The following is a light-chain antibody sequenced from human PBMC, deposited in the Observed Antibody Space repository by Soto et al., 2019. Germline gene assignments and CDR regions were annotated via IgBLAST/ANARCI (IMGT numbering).Light chain of an antibody. J-gene: IGKJ1*01. CDR2: DAS. Sequence: DIQMTQSPSSLSASVGDRVTITCQASQDISNFLNWYQQKPGKAPKLLIYDASNLETGVPSRFSGSGSGTDFTSTISSLQPEDIATYYCQQYDNLPVFGQGTKVEIK. CDR3: QQYDNLPV. V-gene: IGKV1-33*01. CDR1: QDISNF.